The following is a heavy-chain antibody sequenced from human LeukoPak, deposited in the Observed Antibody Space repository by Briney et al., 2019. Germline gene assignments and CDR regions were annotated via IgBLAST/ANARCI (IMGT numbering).Heavy chain of an antibody. Sequence: GGSLRLSCAASGFTVSSNYMSWVRQAPGKGLEWVSSNRGGGETFYADSVKGRFTLSRDDSRNAVYLQLNNLRVEDTAIYYCAKANWVSNADAVWWGQGTQVTVSS. CDR3: AKANWVSNADAVW. V-gene: IGHV3-53*01. CDR2: NRGGGET. CDR1: GFTVSSNY. D-gene: IGHD1-1*01. J-gene: IGHJ4*02.